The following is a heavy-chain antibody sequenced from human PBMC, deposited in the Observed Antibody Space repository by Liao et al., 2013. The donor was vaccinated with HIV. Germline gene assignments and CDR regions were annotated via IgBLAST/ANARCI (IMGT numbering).Heavy chain of an antibody. CDR1: GGSISSYY. V-gene: IGHV4-4*07. D-gene: IGHD3-22*01. Sequence: QVQLQESGPGLVKPSETLSLTCTVSGGSISSYYWSWIRQPAGKGLEWIGRIYTSGSTNYNPSLKSRVTMSVDTSKNQFSLKLSSVTAADTAVYYCARDYATYYYDSTGHAFDIWGQGTWSPSLQ. CDR2: IYTSGST. J-gene: IGHJ3*02. CDR3: ARDYATYYYDSTGHAFDI.